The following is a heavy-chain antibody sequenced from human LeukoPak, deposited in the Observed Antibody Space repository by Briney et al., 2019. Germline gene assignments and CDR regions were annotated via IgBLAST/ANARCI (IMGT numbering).Heavy chain of an antibody. CDR3: ARERFLEWLSDSYYYYGMDV. J-gene: IGHJ6*02. D-gene: IGHD3-3*01. Sequence: SETLSLTCTVSGGSISSYYWSWIRQPPGKGLEWIGEINHSGSTNYNPSLKSRVTISVDTSKNQFSLKLSSVTAADTAVYYCARERFLEWLSDSYYYYGMDVWGQGTTVTVSS. CDR2: INHSGST. V-gene: IGHV4-34*01. CDR1: GGSISSYY.